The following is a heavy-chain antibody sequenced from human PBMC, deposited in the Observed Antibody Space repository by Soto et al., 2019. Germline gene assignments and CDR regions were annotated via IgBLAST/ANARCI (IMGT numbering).Heavy chain of an antibody. CDR1: GFTFSTYG. D-gene: IGHD6-13*01. Sequence: QVQLGESGGGVVQPGRSLRLSCAASGFTFSTYGMHWVRQAPGKGLEWVAVISYDGSNKYYADSVKGRFTISRDNSKNTLYLQMNSLRAEDTAVYYCAKDRSIWYGNTNYYYGMDAWGQGTTVTVSS. J-gene: IGHJ6*02. CDR2: ISYDGSNK. V-gene: IGHV3-30*18. CDR3: AKDRSIWYGNTNYYYGMDA.